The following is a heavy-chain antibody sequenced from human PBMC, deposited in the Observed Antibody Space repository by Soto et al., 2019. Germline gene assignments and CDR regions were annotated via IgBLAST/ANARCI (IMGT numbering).Heavy chain of an antibody. D-gene: IGHD3-3*01. CDR2: IIPIFGTA. CDR3: ARVCGLVIYYYGMDV. CDR1: GCTFSSYA. J-gene: IGHJ6*02. Sequence: SVKVSCKASGCTFSSYANSWVRQAPGQGLEWMGGIIPIFGTANYAQKFQPKVSSTADESTITDHMDLDSLRSEDTAVDHCARVCGLVIYYYGMDVWGQGTTVTVSS. V-gene: IGHV1-69*13.